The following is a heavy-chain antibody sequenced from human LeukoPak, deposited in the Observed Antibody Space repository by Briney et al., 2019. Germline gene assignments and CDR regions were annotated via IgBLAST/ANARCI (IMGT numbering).Heavy chain of an antibody. J-gene: IGHJ3*02. CDR1: GFTVSTNY. CDR3: ARLVGAKGYAFDI. D-gene: IGHD1-26*01. CDR2: IYSGGST. V-gene: IGHV3-53*01. Sequence: GGSLRLSCAASGFTVSTNYMNWVRQAPGKGLEWVSVIYSGGSTYYADSVKGRFTISRDNSKNTLYLQMNSLRAEDTAVYYCARLVGAKGYAFDIWGQGTMVTVSS.